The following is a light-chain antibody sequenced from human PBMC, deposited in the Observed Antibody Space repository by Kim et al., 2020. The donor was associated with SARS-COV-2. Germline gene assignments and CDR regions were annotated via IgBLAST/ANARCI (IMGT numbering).Light chain of an antibody. Sequence: SYELIQPPSVSVSPGQTASITCSGDKLGDKYACWYQQKPGQSPVLVIYQDSKRPSGIPERFSGSNSGNTATLTISGTQAMDEADYYCQAWDSSTGGVFGT. CDR3: QAWDSSTGGV. CDR1: KLGDKY. V-gene: IGLV3-1*01. CDR2: QDS. J-gene: IGLJ1*01.